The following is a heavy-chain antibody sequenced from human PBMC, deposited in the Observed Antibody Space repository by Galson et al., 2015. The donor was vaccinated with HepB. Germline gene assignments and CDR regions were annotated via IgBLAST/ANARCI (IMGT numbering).Heavy chain of an antibody. D-gene: IGHD1-1*01. V-gene: IGHV1-69*13. J-gene: IGHJ4*02. CDR2: IVPIFNTP. CDR1: GGAFSNYA. Sequence: SVKVSCKASGGAFSNYAISWVRQAPGQGLEWMGGIVPIFNTPSYAQKFQGRVTITADDSTSTAYMELSSLRSGDTAVYYCAREKATGTPYFFDYWGQGTLVTVSS. CDR3: AREKATGTPYFFDY.